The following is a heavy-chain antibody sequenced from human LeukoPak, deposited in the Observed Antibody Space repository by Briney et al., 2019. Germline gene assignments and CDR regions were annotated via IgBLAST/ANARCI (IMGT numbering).Heavy chain of an antibody. J-gene: IGHJ6*02. Sequence: GGSLRLSCAASGSTFSSYGMHWVRQAPGKGLEWVAVISYDGSNKYYADSVKGRFTISRDNSKNTLYLQMNSLRAEDTAVYYCAKDTVLGGYYYYGMDVWGQGTTVTVSS. V-gene: IGHV3-30*18. CDR2: ISYDGSNK. CDR1: GSTFSSYG. CDR3: AKDTVLGGYYYYGMDV. D-gene: IGHD3-16*01.